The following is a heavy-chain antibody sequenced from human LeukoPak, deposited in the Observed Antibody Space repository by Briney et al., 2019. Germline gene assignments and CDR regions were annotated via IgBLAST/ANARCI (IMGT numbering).Heavy chain of an antibody. J-gene: IGHJ3*02. CDR2: INWNSGNI. D-gene: IGHD3-3*01. V-gene: IGHV3-9*01. Sequence: GGSLRISCAASGFTFDDYAMHWVRQVPGKGLEWVSVINWNSGNIAYADSVKGRFTISRDNAKNSLYLQMNSLRAEDTALYYCAKVRVVISSHGAFDIWGQGTMVTVSS. CDR3: AKVRVVISSHGAFDI. CDR1: GFTFDDYA.